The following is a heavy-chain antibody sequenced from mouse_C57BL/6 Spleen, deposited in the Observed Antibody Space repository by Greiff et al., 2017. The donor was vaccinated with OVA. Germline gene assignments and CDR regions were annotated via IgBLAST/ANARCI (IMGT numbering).Heavy chain of an antibody. Sequence: VQLQQPGAELVKPGASVKLSCKASGYTFTSYWMQWVKQRPGQGLEWIGEIDPSDSSTNYNQKFKGKATLTVDTSSSTAYMQLSSLTSEDSAVYYCARKTGTWFAYWGQGTLVTVSA. CDR2: IDPSDSST. CDR3: ARKTGTWFAY. J-gene: IGHJ3*01. V-gene: IGHV1-50*01. D-gene: IGHD4-1*01. CDR1: GYTFTSYW.